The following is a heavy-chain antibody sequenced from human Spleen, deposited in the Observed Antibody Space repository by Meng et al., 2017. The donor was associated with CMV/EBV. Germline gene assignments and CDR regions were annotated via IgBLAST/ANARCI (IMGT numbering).Heavy chain of an antibody. Sequence: GGSLRFSCTGSGFTFSHYAIHWVRQAPGKGLEWVAVISYDGSNKYYADSVKGRFTISRDNSKNTLSLHMNSLRIDDTAVYYCARVHTSGYPPHFYYSGMDVWGPGTSVTVSS. J-gene: IGHJ6*02. CDR1: GFTFSHYA. CDR2: ISYDGSNK. CDR3: ARVHTSGYPPHFYYSGMDV. V-gene: IGHV3-30-3*01. D-gene: IGHD5-12*01.